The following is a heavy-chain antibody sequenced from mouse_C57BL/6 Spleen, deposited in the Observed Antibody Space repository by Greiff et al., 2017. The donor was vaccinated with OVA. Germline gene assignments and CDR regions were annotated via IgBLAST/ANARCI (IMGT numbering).Heavy chain of an antibody. D-gene: IGHD2-4*01. J-gene: IGHJ1*03. CDR3: ARSKGYYDYGYWYFDV. CDR2: IYPGGGYT. V-gene: IGHV1-63*01. CDR1: GFTFTNYW. Sequence: QVQLQQSGAELVRPGTSVKMSCKASGFTFTNYWIGWAKQRPGHGLEWIGDIYPGGGYTNYNEKFKGQSTLTADKSSSTAYMQFSSLTSEDSAIYYSARSKGYYDYGYWYFDVWGTGTTVTVSS.